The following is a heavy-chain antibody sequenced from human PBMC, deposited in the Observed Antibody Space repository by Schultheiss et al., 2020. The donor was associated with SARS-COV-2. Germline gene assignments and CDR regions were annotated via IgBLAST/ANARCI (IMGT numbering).Heavy chain of an antibody. CDR2: IIPIFGTA. J-gene: IGHJ3*02. Sequence: SVKVSCKASGYTFTTHGFNWVRQAPGQGLEWMGWIIPIFGTANYAQKFQGRVTITADESTSTAYMELSSLRSEDTAVYYCARSRYYDSSGPDAFDIWGQVTMVTVSS. V-gene: IGHV1-69*13. CDR1: GYTFTTHG. D-gene: IGHD3-22*01. CDR3: ARSRYYDSSGPDAFDI.